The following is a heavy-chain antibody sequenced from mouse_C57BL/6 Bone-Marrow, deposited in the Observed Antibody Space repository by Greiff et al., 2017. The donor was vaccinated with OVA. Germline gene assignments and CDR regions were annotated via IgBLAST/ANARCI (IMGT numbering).Heavy chain of an antibody. CDR2: ISNGGGST. Sequence: EVKLMESGGGLVQPGGSLKLSCAASGFTFSDYYMYWVRQTPEKRLEWVAYISNGGGSTYYPDTVKGRFTISRDNAKNTLYLQMSRLKSEDTAMYYCARHGASTGFDYWGQGTTLTVSS. D-gene: IGHD4-1*02. J-gene: IGHJ2*01. CDR3: ARHGASTGFDY. V-gene: IGHV5-12*01. CDR1: GFTFSDYY.